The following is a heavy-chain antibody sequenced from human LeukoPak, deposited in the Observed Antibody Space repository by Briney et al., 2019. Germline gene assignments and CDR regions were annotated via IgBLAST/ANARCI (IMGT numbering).Heavy chain of an antibody. CDR2: ISYDGSNK. J-gene: IGHJ4*02. Sequence: PGGSLRLTCAASGFTFSSYAMHWVRQAPGKGLEWVAIISYDGSNKYYADSVKGRFTISRDNSKNTLYLQMNSLRAEDTAVYYCASDMRSWSYSWFFDYWGQGTLVSVSS. D-gene: IGHD1-26*01. V-gene: IGHV3-30*04. CDR1: GFTFSSYA. CDR3: ASDMRSWSYSWFFDY.